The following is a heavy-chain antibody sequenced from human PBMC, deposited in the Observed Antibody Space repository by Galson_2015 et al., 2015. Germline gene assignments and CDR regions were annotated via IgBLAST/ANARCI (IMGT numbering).Heavy chain of an antibody. J-gene: IGHJ6*02. Sequence: CAISGDSVSSNSAAWNWIRQSPSRGLEWLGRTYYRSKWYNDYAVSVKSRITINPDTSKNQFSLQLNSVTPEDTAVYYCAREVPIAVAGITNYYYYYGMDVWGQGTTVTVSS. CDR3: AREVPIAVAGITNYYYYYGMDV. D-gene: IGHD6-19*01. V-gene: IGHV6-1*01. CDR1: GDSVSSNSAA. CDR2: TYYRSKWYN.